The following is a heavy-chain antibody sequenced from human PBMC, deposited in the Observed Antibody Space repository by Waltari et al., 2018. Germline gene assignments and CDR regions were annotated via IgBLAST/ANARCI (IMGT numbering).Heavy chain of an antibody. D-gene: IGHD3-22*01. CDR2: ISGSGGST. CDR1: GFAFSSYA. V-gene: IGHV3-23*01. CDR3: ATLPRYYDSSGYYPDDAFDI. J-gene: IGHJ3*02. Sequence: EVQLLESGGGLVQPGGSLRLSCAASGFAFSSYAMSWVRQAPGKGLEWVSAISGSGGSTYYAETGKVRFTISRDNSKNTLYLQMNSLRAEDTAVYYCATLPRYYDSSGYYPDDAFDIWGQGTMVTVSS.